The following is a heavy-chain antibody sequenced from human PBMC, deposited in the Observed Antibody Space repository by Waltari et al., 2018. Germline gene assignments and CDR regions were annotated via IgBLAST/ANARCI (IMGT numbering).Heavy chain of an antibody. CDR3: TTQLERLGP. J-gene: IGHJ5*02. V-gene: IGHV3-15*01. CDR2: IKSKADGGKT. Sequence: EVQLVESGGGLVKPGGSLRLSCAASGFTFSNAWMSWVRQAPGKGWEWVGRIKSKADGGKTDYAGPVKGRFTISRDDSKNTLYLQMNSLKTEDTAVYYCTTQLERLGPWGQGTLVTVSS. CDR1: GFTFSNAW. D-gene: IGHD1-1*01.